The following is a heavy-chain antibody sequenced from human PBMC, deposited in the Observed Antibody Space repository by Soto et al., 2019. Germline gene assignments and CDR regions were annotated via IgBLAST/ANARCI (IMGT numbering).Heavy chain of an antibody. V-gene: IGHV3-7*05. CDR1: GFTFSACW. CDR2: IKEDGSET. D-gene: IGHD1-26*01. CDR3: ARGGSHSSES. Sequence: EVQLVESGGNLVQPGGSLRLSCAASGFTFSACWMSWVRRAPGRGLEWVANIKEDGSETYYVDSVEGRFTISRDNDKKSLYLQMNSLRAEDTALYYCARGGSHSSESWGQGALVTVSS. J-gene: IGHJ5*02.